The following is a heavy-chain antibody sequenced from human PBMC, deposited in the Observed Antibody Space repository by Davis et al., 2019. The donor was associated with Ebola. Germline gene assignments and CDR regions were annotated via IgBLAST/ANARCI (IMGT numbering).Heavy chain of an antibody. CDR3: AKSGRSPYGSGSYYNDY. J-gene: IGHJ4*02. CDR2: ISGSGGST. Sequence: PGGSLRLSCVASGFIFSSYAMTWVRQAPGKGLEWVSAISGSGGSTYYADSVKGRFTISRDNSKNTLYLQMNSLRAEDTAVYSCAKSGRSPYGSGSYYNDYWGQGTLVTVSS. D-gene: IGHD3-10*01. V-gene: IGHV3-23*01. CDR1: GFIFSSYA.